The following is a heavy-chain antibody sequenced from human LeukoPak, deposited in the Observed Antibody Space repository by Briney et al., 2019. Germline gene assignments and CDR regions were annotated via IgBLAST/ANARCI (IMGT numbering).Heavy chain of an antibody. Sequence: GASVKVSCKASGFTFTSSAMQWVRQARGQRLEWIGWIVVGSSNTNYAQKLQGRVTMTTDTSTSAAYMELRSLRSDDTAVYYCARDSVVVAAVNAFDIWGQGTMVTVSS. CDR2: IVVGSSNT. CDR1: GFTFTSSA. J-gene: IGHJ3*02. CDR3: ARDSVVVAAVNAFDI. V-gene: IGHV1-58*02. D-gene: IGHD2-15*01.